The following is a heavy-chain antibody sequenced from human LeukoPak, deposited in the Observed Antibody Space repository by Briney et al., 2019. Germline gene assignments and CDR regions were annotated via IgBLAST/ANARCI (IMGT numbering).Heavy chain of an antibody. CDR2: IYYSGST. Sequence: SETLSLTCTVSGGSISSSSYYWGWIRQHPGKGLEWIGSIYYSGSTYYNPSLKSRVTISVDTSKNQLSLKLSSVTAADTAVYYCASARTSSRSWFTFDYWGQGILVTVSS. D-gene: IGHD6-13*01. CDR1: GGSISSSSYY. V-gene: IGHV4-39*01. J-gene: IGHJ4*02. CDR3: ASARTSSRSWFTFDY.